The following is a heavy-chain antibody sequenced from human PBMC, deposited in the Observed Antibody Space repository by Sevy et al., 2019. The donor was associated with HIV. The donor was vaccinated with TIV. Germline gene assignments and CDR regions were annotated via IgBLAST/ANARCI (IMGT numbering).Heavy chain of an antibody. Sequence: GGSLRLSCTTSGFTFGDFVMNWVRQAPGKGLEWVAFFKNKGRCGTLNDAGSVKGRFTISRDDSKGIAYLQMNDLKTEDTGIYYCTRWKGEQSIFDYWGQGALVTVSS. CDR1: GFTFGDFV. D-gene: IGHD1-1*01. J-gene: IGHJ4*02. CDR3: TRWKGEQSIFDY. CDR2: FKNKGRCGTL. V-gene: IGHV3-49*04.